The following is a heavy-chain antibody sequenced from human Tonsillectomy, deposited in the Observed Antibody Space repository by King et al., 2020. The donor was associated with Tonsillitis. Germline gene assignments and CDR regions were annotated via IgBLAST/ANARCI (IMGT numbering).Heavy chain of an antibody. CDR1: GGTLSTYA. J-gene: IGHJ4*02. CDR2: IIPAFGRA. D-gene: IGHD3-10*01. V-gene: IGHV1-69*01. Sequence: GQLVQSGAEVKKPGSSVKVSCKPSGGTLSTYAISWVRQAPGQGLEWMGGIIPAFGRANCAQKFQGRVAITADESTSTAYMELSSLRSEDTAVYYCARETMVRGIIIYYYFDHWGQGTLVTVSS. CDR3: ARETMVRGIIIYYYFDH.